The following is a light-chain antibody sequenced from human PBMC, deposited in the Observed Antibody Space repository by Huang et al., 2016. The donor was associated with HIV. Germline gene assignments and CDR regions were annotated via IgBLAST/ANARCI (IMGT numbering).Light chain of an antibody. V-gene: IGKV2-28*01. CDR1: QSLLYSNGYNY. CDR3: MQTLQIPIT. Sequence: DIVMTQSPLTLPVTPGESASISCRSNQSLLYSNGYNYLDWYVQKTGQSPQILIYLFRHRASGVPDRFSVTGTGTNFTLRISSVEAEDVGVYYCMQTLQIPITFGQGTRLEIK. J-gene: IGKJ5*01. CDR2: LFR.